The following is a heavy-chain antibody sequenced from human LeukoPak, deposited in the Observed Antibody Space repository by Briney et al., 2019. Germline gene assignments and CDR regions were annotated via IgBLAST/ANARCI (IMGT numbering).Heavy chain of an antibody. V-gene: IGHV3-23*01. CDR1: GFTSSSYA. CDR3: AKGGYCSSTSCYNNY. J-gene: IGHJ4*02. Sequence: GGSLRLSCAASGFTSSSYAMSWVRQAPGKGLEWVSAISGSGGSTYYADSVKGRFTISRDNSKSTLYLQMNSLRAEDTAVYYCAKGGYCSSTSCYNNYWGQGTLVTVSS. D-gene: IGHD2-2*02. CDR2: ISGSGGST.